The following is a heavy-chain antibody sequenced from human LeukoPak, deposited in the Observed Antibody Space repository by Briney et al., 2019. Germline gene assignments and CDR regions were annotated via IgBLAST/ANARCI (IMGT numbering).Heavy chain of an antibody. D-gene: IGHD3-10*02. J-gene: IGHJ6*04. CDR3: AELGITMIGGV. CDR1: EFTFSTYW. V-gene: IGHV3-7*01. Sequence: GGSLRLSCAASEFTFSTYWMSWVRQAPGKVLEWVANIKQDGSEKYYMDSVKGRFTISRDTAKNSLYLQMNSLRAEDTAVYYCAELGITMIGGVWGKGTTVTISS. CDR2: IKQDGSEK.